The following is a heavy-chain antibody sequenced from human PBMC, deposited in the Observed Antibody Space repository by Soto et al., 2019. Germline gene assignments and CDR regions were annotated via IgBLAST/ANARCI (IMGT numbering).Heavy chain of an antibody. V-gene: IGHV3-7*01. CDR2: IKQDGSEK. J-gene: IGHJ4*02. CDR3: ASEAAAGQTDY. Sequence: EVQLVESGVGLVQPGGSLRLSCAASGFTFSSYWMSWVRQAPGKGLEWVANIKQDGSEKYYVDSVKGRFTISRDNAKNSLYLQMNSLRAEDTAVYYCASEAAAGQTDYWGQGTLVTVSS. D-gene: IGHD6-13*01. CDR1: GFTFSSYW.